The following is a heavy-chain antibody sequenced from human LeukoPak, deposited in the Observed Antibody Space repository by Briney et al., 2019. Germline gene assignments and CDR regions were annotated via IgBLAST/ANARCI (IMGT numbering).Heavy chain of an antibody. CDR2: IYTSGST. Sequence: PSETLSLTCTVSGGSISSGSYYWSWIRQPAGKGLEWIWRIYTSGSTNYNPSLKSRVTISVDTSKNQFSLKLSSVTAADTAVYYCARDQQLLWFGELLNWFDPWGQGTLVTVSS. CDR3: ARDQQLLWFGELLNWFDP. CDR1: GGSISSGSYY. V-gene: IGHV4-61*02. D-gene: IGHD3-10*01. J-gene: IGHJ5*02.